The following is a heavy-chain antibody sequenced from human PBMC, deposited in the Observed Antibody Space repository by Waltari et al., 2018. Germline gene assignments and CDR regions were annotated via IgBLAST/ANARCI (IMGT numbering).Heavy chain of an antibody. Sequence: EVQLVESGGGLVQPGGSLRLACTTSGFMFSNFLMSWVRQIPGKGLEWVATIWPDGSQTMYVDSVKFRFTVSRDNARNSLFLQTSSLRGDDTAVYYCARLSGSSTIYDFWGQGTLVTVSS. D-gene: IGHD6-6*01. J-gene: IGHJ4*02. CDR3: ARLSGSSTIYDF. V-gene: IGHV3-7*01. CDR2: IWPDGSQT. CDR1: GFMFSNFL.